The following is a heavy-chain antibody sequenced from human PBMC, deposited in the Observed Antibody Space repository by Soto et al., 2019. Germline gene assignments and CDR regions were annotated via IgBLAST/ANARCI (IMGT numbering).Heavy chain of an antibody. J-gene: IGHJ4*02. V-gene: IGHV4-61*01. D-gene: IGHD2-2*01. CDR2: VSSSGNT. CDR1: GGSVSSGSYF. CDR3: ARAQPFDS. Sequence: QVQLQASGPGLVKPSETLSLTCTVSGGSVSSGSYFWSWVRQPPGKGLELIGYVSSSGNTNYNPSLKSRVTISLDTSKNQFSLNLSSVTAADTAVYYCARAQPFDSWGQGILVTVSS.